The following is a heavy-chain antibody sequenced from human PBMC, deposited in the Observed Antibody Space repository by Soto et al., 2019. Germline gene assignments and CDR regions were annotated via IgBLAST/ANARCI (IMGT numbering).Heavy chain of an antibody. CDR3: ARDLGDFRSTSGEFLYVMDG. V-gene: IGHV1-8*01. J-gene: IGHJ6*02. CDR1: GYTFSNFD. Sequence: ASVKVSCKASGYTFSNFDINWVRQAPGQGLEWVGWMDPRNGNTGYAEKFQGRVTMTGNTAISTAYMELSSLRSEDTAVYYCARDLGDFRSTSGEFLYVMDGWGQGTTVTVSS. CDR2: MDPRNGNT. D-gene: IGHD3-3*01.